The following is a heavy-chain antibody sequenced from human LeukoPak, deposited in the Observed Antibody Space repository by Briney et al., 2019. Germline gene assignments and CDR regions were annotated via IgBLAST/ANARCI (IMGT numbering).Heavy chain of an antibody. V-gene: IGHV1-69*05. J-gene: IGHJ6*03. Sequence: SVKVSCKASGGTFSSYAISWVRQAPGQGLEWMGGIIPIFGTANYAQKFQGRVTITTDESTSTAYMELSSLRSEDTAVYYCARDGEYDSSGYYSYYYYYMGVWGKGTTVTVSS. CDR2: IIPIFGTA. D-gene: IGHD3-22*01. CDR1: GGTFSSYA. CDR3: ARDGEYDSSGYYSYYYYYMGV.